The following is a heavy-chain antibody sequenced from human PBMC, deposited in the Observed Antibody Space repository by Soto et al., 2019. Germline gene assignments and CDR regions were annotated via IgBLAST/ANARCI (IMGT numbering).Heavy chain of an antibody. D-gene: IGHD3-10*01. CDR2: ISAYNGNT. Sequence: QVQLVQSGAEVKKPGASVKVSCKASGYTFTSYGISWVRQAPGQGLEWMGWISAYNGNTNYAQKLQGRVTMTTDTSTSTAYMELRSLRSDDTAVYYCARWEYGSWPIWGGYYYYYYGMDVWGQGTTVTVSS. CDR3: ARWEYGSWPIWGGYYYYYYGMDV. J-gene: IGHJ6*02. CDR1: GYTFTSYG. V-gene: IGHV1-18*01.